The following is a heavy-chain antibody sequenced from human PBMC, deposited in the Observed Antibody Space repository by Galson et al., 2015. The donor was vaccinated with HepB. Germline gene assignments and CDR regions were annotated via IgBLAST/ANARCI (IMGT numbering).Heavy chain of an antibody. CDR1: GFTFGDYA. CDR3: SRVVDTAMAVHY. Sequence: SLRLSCAASGFTFGDYAMSWFRQAPGKGLEWVGFIRSRPYGGTTEYAASVKGRFTISRDDSKSIGYLQMNSLKTEDTAVYYCSRVVDTAMAVHYWGQGTLVTVSS. V-gene: IGHV3-49*03. D-gene: IGHD5-18*01. CDR2: IRSRPYGGTT. J-gene: IGHJ4*02.